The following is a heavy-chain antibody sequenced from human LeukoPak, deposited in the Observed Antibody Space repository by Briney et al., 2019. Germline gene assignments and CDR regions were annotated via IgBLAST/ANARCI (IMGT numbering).Heavy chain of an antibody. D-gene: IGHD3-16*01. CDR1: GFTFSNYG. CDR2: INSDSSIM. J-gene: IGHJ4*02. Sequence: GGSLRLSCAGAGFTFSNYGMNWVRQAPGKGLEWVSSINSDSSIMYYAESVKGRFTISRDNARNSLYLQMNSLRAEDTAVYYRIRDLFDDYSLDYWGQGALVTVSS. V-gene: IGHV3-21*01. CDR3: IRDLFDDYSLDY.